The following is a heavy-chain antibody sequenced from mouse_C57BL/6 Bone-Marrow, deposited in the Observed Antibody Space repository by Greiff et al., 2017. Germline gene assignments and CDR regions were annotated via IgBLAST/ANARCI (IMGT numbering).Heavy chain of an antibody. CDR1: GYTFTDYE. CDR3: TRDGFPYDYPYFDY. Sequence: QVQLKESGAELVRPGASVTLSCKASGYTFTDYEMHWVKQTPVHGLEWIGAIDPETGGTAYNQKFKGKAILTADKSSSTAYMELRSLTSEDSAVYYCTRDGFPYDYPYFDYWGQRTTLTVSS. V-gene: IGHV1-15*01. D-gene: IGHD2-4*01. CDR2: IDPETGGT. J-gene: IGHJ2*01.